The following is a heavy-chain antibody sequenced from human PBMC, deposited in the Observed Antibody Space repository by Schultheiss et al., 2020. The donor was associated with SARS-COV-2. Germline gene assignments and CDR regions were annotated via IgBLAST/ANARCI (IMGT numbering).Heavy chain of an antibody. CDR2: IIPIFGTA. CDR1: GYTFTSYG. CDR3: AREGDCGGDCYSADHDAFDI. J-gene: IGHJ3*02. Sequence: SVKVSCKASGYTFTSYGISWVRQAPGQGLEWMGGIIPIFGTANYAQKFQGRVTITADESTSTAYMELSSLRSEDTAVYYCAREGDCGGDCYSADHDAFDIWGQGTMGTV. V-gene: IGHV1-69*13. D-gene: IGHD2-21*02.